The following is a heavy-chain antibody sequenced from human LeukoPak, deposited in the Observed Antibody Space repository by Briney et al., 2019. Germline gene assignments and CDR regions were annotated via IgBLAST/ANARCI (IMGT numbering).Heavy chain of an antibody. CDR3: AKDGAYNVDIVATMGWYFDL. V-gene: IGHV3-9*01. CDR1: GFTLDDYA. CDR2: ISWNSGSI. Sequence: GRSLRLSCAASGFTLDDYAMHWVRQAPGKGLEWVSGISWNSGSIGYADSVNGRFPISRDNAKNSLYLQMNSLRAEDTALYYCAKDGAYNVDIVATMGWYFDLWGRGTLVTVSS. D-gene: IGHD5-12*01. J-gene: IGHJ2*01.